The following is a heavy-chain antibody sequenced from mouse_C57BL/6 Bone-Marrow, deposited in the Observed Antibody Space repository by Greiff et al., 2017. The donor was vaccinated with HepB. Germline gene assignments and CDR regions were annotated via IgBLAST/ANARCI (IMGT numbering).Heavy chain of an antibody. CDR1: GYAFSSSW. J-gene: IGHJ4*01. D-gene: IGHD2-4*01. CDR3: ARSSYYEYDGSYADY. V-gene: IGHV1-82*01. CDR2: IYPGDGDT. Sequence: QVQLQQSGPELVKPGASVKISCKASGYAFSSSWMNWVKQRPGKGLEWIGRIYPGDGDTNYNGKFKGKATLTADKSSSTAYMQLSSLTSEDSAVYFCARSSYYEYDGSYADYWGQGTSVTVSS.